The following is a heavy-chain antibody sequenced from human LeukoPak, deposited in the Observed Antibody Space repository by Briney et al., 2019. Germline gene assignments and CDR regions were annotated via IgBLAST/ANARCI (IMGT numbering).Heavy chain of an antibody. CDR2: IGPSSNTI. Sequence: PGGSLRLSCAASTFTFSSATMNWVRQAPGKGLEWVSHIGPSSNTIYYADSVKGRFTISRDNAKNSLYLQMNSLRDEDTAVYYCTREMGTTSDSWGQGTLVTVSS. V-gene: IGHV3-48*02. J-gene: IGHJ4*02. CDR1: TFTFSSAT. D-gene: IGHD1-7*01. CDR3: TREMGTTSDS.